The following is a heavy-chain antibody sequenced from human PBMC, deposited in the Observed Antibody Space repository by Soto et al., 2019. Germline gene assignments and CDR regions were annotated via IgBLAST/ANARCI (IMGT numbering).Heavy chain of an antibody. Sequence: PXDSLTISSQGSGYTFTSYWITLVRQMPGKGLEWMGRIDPGDSYTNYSPSFKGHVTISADKSINTAYLQWSSLKASDTAMYYCARHRYYYDSSGYVDIWGQGTMVTVSS. V-gene: IGHV5-10-1*01. D-gene: IGHD3-22*01. CDR2: IDPGDSYT. J-gene: IGHJ3*02. CDR3: ARHRYYYDSSGYVDI. CDR1: GYTFTSYW.